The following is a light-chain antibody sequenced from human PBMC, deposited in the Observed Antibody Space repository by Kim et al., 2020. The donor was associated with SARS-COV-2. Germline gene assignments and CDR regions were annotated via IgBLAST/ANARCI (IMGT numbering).Light chain of an antibody. CDR1: QSVSTW. J-gene: IGKJ1*01. Sequence: DIQMTQSPSTLSASVGDRVTITCRASQSVSTWVAWYQQRPGEAPRLLIYKASNLERGVPARFSGSGSGTEFTLTISSLQPDDFATYFCQQYNTFSWTFGPGTKVDIK. CDR3: QQYNTFSWT. V-gene: IGKV1-5*03. CDR2: KAS.